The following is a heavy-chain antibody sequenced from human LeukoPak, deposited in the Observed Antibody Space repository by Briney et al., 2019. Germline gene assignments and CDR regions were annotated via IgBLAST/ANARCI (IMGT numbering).Heavy chain of an antibody. V-gene: IGHV4-34*01. J-gene: IGHJ5*02. CDR1: GGSLSGYY. D-gene: IGHD2-2*01. CDR3: ARALSRYCSSTSCYPNWFDP. CDR2: INHSGST. Sequence: SETLSLTCAVYGGSLSGYYWSWIRQPPGKGLEWIGEINHSGSTNYNPSLKSRVTISVDTSKNQFSLKLSSVTAADTAVYYCARALSRYCSSTSCYPNWFDPWGQGTLVTVSS.